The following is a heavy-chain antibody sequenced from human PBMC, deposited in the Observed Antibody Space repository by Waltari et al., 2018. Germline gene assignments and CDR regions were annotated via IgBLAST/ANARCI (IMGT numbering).Heavy chain of an antibody. Sequence: QVQLQQWGAGLLKPSATLSLSCAVYGESFSGYSWTWIRQTPGKGLEWIGEINYSGITNYNPSLKSRVTISADTSKNQISLRLRSVTAADTAVYYCARRGEMATLDYWSQGTLVGVSS. CDR2: INYSGIT. D-gene: IGHD5-12*01. CDR3: ARRGEMATLDY. V-gene: IGHV4-34*01. CDR1: GESFSGYS. J-gene: IGHJ4*02.